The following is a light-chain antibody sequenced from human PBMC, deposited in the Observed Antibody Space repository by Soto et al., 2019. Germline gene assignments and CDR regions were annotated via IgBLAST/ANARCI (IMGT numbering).Light chain of an antibody. CDR3: KKYGVAPRT. CDR1: QSVSSN. V-gene: IGKV3-15*01. Sequence: EIVMTQSPATLSLSPGERATLSCRASQSVSSNLAWYQQKPGQAPRLLIYGASIRATGIPARFSGSGSGTEFTLTISSLQSEDSAGDCCKKYGVAPRTFGQGTKVEIK. CDR2: GAS. J-gene: IGKJ1*01.